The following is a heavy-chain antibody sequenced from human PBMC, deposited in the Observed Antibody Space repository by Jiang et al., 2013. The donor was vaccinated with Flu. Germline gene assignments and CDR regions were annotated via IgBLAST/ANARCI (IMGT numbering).Heavy chain of an antibody. CDR3: ARSIHYYDSSGYYYGDWFDP. Sequence: PSETLSLTCTVSGGSISSYYWSWIRQPAGKGLEWIGRIYTSGSTNYNPSLKSRVTMSVDTSKNQFSLKLSSVTAADTAVYYCARSIHYYDSSGYYYGDWFDPWGQGTLVTVSS. D-gene: IGHD3-22*01. CDR1: GGSISSYY. J-gene: IGHJ5*02. V-gene: IGHV4-4*07. CDR2: IYTSGST.